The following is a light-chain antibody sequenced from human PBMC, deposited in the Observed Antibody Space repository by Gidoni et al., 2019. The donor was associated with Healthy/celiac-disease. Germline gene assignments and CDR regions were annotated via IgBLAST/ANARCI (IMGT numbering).Light chain of an antibody. CDR2: GAS. Sequence: PATRTVSPGERATLSCRASQSVSSNLAGYQQKPGQAPRLLIYGASTRATGIPARFSGSGSGTEFTLTISSLQSEDFAVYYCQQYNNWPPFTFGPGTKVDIK. CDR3: QQYNNWPPFT. CDR1: QSVSSN. J-gene: IGKJ3*01. V-gene: IGKV3-15*01.